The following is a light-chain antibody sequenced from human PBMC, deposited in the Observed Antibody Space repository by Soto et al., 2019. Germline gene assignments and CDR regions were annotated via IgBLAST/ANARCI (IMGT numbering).Light chain of an antibody. Sequence: IVMTQSPATLSVSPGGRATLSCRASQSISDTLAWYQQKPGQAPRLLIYGASTRATGIPDRFSGSGSGTDFTLTISRLEPDDSAVYYCQQYGSSPTWTFGQGTKVDIK. CDR3: QQYGSSPTWT. V-gene: IGKV3-20*01. CDR1: QSISDT. CDR2: GAS. J-gene: IGKJ1*01.